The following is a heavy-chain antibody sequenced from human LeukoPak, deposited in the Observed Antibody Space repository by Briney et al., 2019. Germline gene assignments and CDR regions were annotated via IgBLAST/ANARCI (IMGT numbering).Heavy chain of an antibody. Sequence: SETLSLTCTVSGYSINSNYYWGWIRQPPGKGLEWIGEINHSGSTNYNPSLKSRVTISVDTSKNQFSLKLSSVTAADTAVYYCARRLRWYYPFDYWGQGTLVTVSS. J-gene: IGHJ4*02. D-gene: IGHD4-23*01. CDR2: INHSGST. V-gene: IGHV4-38-2*02. CDR3: ARRLRWYYPFDY. CDR1: GYSINSNYY.